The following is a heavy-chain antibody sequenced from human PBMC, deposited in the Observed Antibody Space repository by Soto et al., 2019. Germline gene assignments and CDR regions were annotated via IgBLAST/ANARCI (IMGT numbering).Heavy chain of an antibody. CDR1: GDSVSSNSAA. V-gene: IGHV6-1*01. J-gene: IGHJ6*02. D-gene: IGHD1-1*01. CDR2: TYYRSKWYN. CDR3: ARGPRQHYGMDV. Sequence: SQTLSLTCAISGDSVSSNSAAWNWIRQSPSRGLEWLGRTYYRSKWYNDYAIFVKSRVIINPDTSKNQFSLQLNSVTPEDTAVYYCARGPRQHYGMDVWGQGTTVTVSS.